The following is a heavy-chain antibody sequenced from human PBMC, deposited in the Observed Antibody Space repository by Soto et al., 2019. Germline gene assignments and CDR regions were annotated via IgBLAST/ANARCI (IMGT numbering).Heavy chain of an antibody. D-gene: IGHD5-12*01. CDR1: GDTFTIFA. CDR3: ARDLGSGYDPGDY. V-gene: IGHV1-69*12. CDR2: SIPTIGTT. J-gene: IGHJ4*02. Sequence: QVQLVQSGAEVKKPGSSVKVSCKASGDTFTIFAISWVRQAPGQGLEWMGGSIPTIGTTNYAQRFQRRITITGDESTGTASMELSSLKSEDTAVYYCARDLGSGYDPGDYWGQGTLVTVSS.